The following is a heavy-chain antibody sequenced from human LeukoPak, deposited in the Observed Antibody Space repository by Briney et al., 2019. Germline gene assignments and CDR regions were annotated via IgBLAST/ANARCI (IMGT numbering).Heavy chain of an antibody. V-gene: IGHV3-49*04. D-gene: IGHD3-3*01. CDR2: IRSKTYGGTT. CDR3: TRELWLRFLEWLLPFDY. CDR1: GFTFGDYA. J-gene: IGHJ4*02. Sequence: PGGSLRLSCTASGFTFGDYAMSWVRQAPGKGLEWVGFIRSKTYGGTTEYAASVKGRFTISRDDSKNIAYLQMNSLKTEDTDVYYCTRELWLRFLEWLLPFDYWGQGTLVTVSS.